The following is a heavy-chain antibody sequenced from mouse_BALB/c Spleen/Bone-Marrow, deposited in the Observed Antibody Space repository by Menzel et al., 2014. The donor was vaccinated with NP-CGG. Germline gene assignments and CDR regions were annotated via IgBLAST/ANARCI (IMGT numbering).Heavy chain of an antibody. CDR1: GYTFTSYW. CDR2: IYPGSGST. Sequence: LQQSGSELVRPGASVKLSCKASGYTFTSYWMHWVKQRPGQGLEWIGNIYPGSGSTNYDEKFKSKATLTVDTSSSTAYMRLSSPTSEDSAVYYCTNHYFDYWGQGTTLTVSS. CDR3: TNHYFDY. V-gene: IGHV1S22*01. J-gene: IGHJ2*01.